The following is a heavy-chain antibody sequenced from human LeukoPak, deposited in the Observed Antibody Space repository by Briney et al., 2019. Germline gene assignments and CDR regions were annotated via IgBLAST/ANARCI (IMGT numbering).Heavy chain of an antibody. CDR2: IIPIFGTA. D-gene: IGHD3-22*01. Sequence: SVKVSCKASGGTFSSYAISWVRQAPGQGLEWMGGIIPIFGTANYAQKFQGRVTITADESTSTAYMELSSLRSEDTAVYYCAGGTFRYDSSGYYPDAFDIWGQGTMVTVSS. CDR1: GGTFSSYA. CDR3: AGGTFRYDSSGYYPDAFDI. J-gene: IGHJ3*02. V-gene: IGHV1-69*13.